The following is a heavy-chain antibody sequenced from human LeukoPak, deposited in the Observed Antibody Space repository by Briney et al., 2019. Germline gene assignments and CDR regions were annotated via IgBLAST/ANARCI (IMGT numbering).Heavy chain of an antibody. Sequence: PSETLSLTCTVSGGSISSSSYYWGWIRQPPGKGLEWIGSIYYSGSTYYNPSLKSRVTISVDTSKNQFSLKLSSVTAADTAVYYCARQLDYYDSSGYYYDYWGQGILVTVSS. J-gene: IGHJ4*02. D-gene: IGHD3-22*01. CDR2: IYYSGST. CDR1: GGSISSSSYY. V-gene: IGHV4-39*01. CDR3: ARQLDYYDSSGYYYDY.